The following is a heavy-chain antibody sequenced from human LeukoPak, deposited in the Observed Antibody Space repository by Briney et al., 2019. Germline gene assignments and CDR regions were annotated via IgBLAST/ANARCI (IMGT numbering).Heavy chain of an antibody. J-gene: IGHJ4*02. CDR3: ARDTSPGVSAFDY. D-gene: IGHD2/OR15-2a*01. Sequence: GGSLRLSCAASGFTFSSYTMNWVRQAPGKGLEWVSSIAGSSGYISYADSVKGRFTISRDNAKKSLYLQMTSLTAEDTAVYYCARDTSPGVSAFDYWGQGTLVTVSS. CDR1: GFTFSSYT. V-gene: IGHV3-21*01. CDR2: IAGSSGYI.